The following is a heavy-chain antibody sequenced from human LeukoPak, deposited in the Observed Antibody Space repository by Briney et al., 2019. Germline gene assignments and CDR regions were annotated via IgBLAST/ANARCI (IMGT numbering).Heavy chain of an antibody. D-gene: IGHD3-10*01. CDR1: GYSISSGYY. CDR3: ARVYRGPRIYYFDY. CDR2: IYHSGST. Sequence: SETLSLTCTVSGYSISSGYYWGWIRQPPGKGLEWIGSIYHSGSTYYNPSLKSRVTISVDTSKNQFSLKLSSVTAADTAVYYCARVYRGPRIYYFDYWGQGTLVTVSS. J-gene: IGHJ4*02. V-gene: IGHV4-38-2*02.